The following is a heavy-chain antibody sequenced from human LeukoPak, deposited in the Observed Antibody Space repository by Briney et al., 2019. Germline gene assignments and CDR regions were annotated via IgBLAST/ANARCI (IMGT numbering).Heavy chain of an antibody. V-gene: IGHV1-58*01. CDR2: IVVGSGNT. CDR3: AAEPWYCSSTSCYESYYYYGMDA. CDR1: GFTFTSSA. Sequence: SVKVSCKASGFTFTSSAVQWVRQARGQRLEWIGWIVVGSGNTNYAQKFQERVTITRDMSTSTAYMELSSLRSEDTAVYYCAAEPWYCSSTSCYESYYYYGMDAWGQGTTVTVSS. J-gene: IGHJ6*02. D-gene: IGHD2-2*01.